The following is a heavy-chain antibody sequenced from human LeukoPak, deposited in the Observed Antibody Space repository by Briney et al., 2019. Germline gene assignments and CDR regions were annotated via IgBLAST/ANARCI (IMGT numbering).Heavy chain of an antibody. D-gene: IGHD3-3*01. CDR1: GGSFSGYY. Sequence: SETLSLTCAVYGGSFSGYYWSWIRQPPGKGLEWIGYIYYSGSTNYNPSLKSRVTISVDTSKNQFSLKLSSVTAADTAVYYCARHTVPYDFWSGYYDTNNWFDPWGQGTLVTVSS. J-gene: IGHJ5*02. CDR2: IYYSGST. CDR3: ARHTVPYDFWSGYYDTNNWFDP. V-gene: IGHV4-59*08.